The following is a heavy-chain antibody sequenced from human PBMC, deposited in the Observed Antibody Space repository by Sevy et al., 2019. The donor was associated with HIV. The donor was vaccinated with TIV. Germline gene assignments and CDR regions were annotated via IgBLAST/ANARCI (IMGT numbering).Heavy chain of an antibody. V-gene: IGHV3-21*01. CDR3: ARALGYSSDSYDWFDP. D-gene: IGHD6-19*01. J-gene: IGHJ5*02. CDR2: ISSSSTYI. Sequence: GGSLRLSCAASGFTFSSYSMNWVRQAPGKGLEWVSSISSSSTYIYYADSVKVRFTISRDNAKNSLYLQMNGLRAEDTAVYYCARALGYSSDSYDWFDPWGQGTLVTVSS. CDR1: GFTFSSYS.